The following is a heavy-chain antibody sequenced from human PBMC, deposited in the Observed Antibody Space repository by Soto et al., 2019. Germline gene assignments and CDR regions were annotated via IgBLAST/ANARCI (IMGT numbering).Heavy chain of an antibody. V-gene: IGHV1-69*06. CDR2: IIPIFGTA. CDR1: GGTFSSYA. CDR3: ASSSRNYYDSGGYYSDY. Sequence: SVKVSCKASGGTFSSYAISWVRQAPGQGLEWMGGIIPIFGTANYAQKFQGRVTITADKSTSTAYMELSSLRSEDTAVYYCASSSRNYYDSGGYYSDYWGQGTLVTVSS. D-gene: IGHD3-22*01. J-gene: IGHJ4*02.